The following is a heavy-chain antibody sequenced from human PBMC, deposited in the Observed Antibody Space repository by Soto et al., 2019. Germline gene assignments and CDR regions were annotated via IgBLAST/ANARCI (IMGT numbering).Heavy chain of an antibody. CDR1: GYTFTSYY. J-gene: IGHJ4*02. CDR3: ARRSFSSGWDFDY. D-gene: IGHD6-19*01. CDR2: INLSGGTT. Sequence: QVQLVQSGAEVKKPGAEVKVSCKASGYTFTSYYMHWARQAPGQGLEWMGIINLSGGTTTYAQKVQGRVTMTRDTSTSTVYMELSSLRSEDTAVYYCARRSFSSGWDFDYWGQRTLVTVSS. V-gene: IGHV1-46*01.